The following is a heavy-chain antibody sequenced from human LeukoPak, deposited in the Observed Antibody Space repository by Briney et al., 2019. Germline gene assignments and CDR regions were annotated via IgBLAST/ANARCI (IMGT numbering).Heavy chain of an antibody. J-gene: IGHJ6*03. CDR1: GFTFSSYW. Sequence: GGSLRLSCAASGFTFSSYWMSWVRQAPGKGLEWVANIKQDGSEKYYVDSVKGRFTISRDNAKNSLYLQMNSLRAEDTAVYYCARDLGIDYYYMHVWGKGTTGTVSS. D-gene: IGHD3-10*01. V-gene: IGHV3-7*01. CDR3: ARDLGIDYYYMHV. CDR2: IKQDGSEK.